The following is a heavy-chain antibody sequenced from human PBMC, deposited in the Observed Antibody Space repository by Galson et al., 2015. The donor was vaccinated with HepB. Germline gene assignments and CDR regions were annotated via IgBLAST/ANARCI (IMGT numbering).Heavy chain of an antibody. CDR3: ERCAGGCY. CDR2: ITGSGAGT. Sequence: SLRLSCAASGFTFGSYAMSWVRQAPGKGLEWVSYITGSGAGTYYADSVKGRFTISRDNSKNTLYLQMNSLKVEDTAVYYCERCAGGCYWGQGTLVSVSS. J-gene: IGHJ4*02. V-gene: IGHV3-23*01. CDR1: GFTFGSYA. D-gene: IGHD2-8*02.